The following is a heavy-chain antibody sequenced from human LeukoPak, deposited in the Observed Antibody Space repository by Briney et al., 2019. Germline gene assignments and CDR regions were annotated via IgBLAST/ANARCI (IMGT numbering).Heavy chain of an antibody. V-gene: IGHV1-18*01. CDR3: ARGPPSLWFGDPAPTDYYYYMDV. D-gene: IGHD3-10*01. CDR2: ISAYNGNT. CDR1: GYTFTSYG. J-gene: IGHJ6*03. Sequence: ASVKVSCKASGYTFTSYGISWVRQAPGQGLEWMGWISAYNGNTNYAQKLQGRVTMTTDTSTSTAYMELRSLRSDDTAVYYCARGPPSLWFGDPAPTDYYYYMDVWGKGTTVTISS.